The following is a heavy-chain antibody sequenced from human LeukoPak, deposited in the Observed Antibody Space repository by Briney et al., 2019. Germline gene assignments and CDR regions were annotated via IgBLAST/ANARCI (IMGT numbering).Heavy chain of an antibody. CDR3: ARDRWFRSVDTAMVPSFDY. V-gene: IGHV3-7*01. J-gene: IGHJ4*02. D-gene: IGHD5-18*01. CDR1: GFTFSSYW. Sequence: GGSLRLSCAASGFTFSSYWMSWVRQAPGKGLEWVANIKKDGSEKYYVDSVKGRFTISRDNAKNSLYLQMNSLRAEDTAVYYCARDRWFRSVDTAMVPSFDYWGQGTLVTVSS. CDR2: IKKDGSEK.